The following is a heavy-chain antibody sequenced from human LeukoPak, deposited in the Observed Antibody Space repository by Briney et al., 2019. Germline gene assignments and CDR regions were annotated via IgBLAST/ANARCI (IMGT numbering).Heavy chain of an antibody. CDR2: ISPYNGNT. Sequence: ASVKVSCKASGYTFTSYAISWVRQAPGQGLEWMGWISPYNGNTNYAQKLQGRVTMTTDTYTNTAYMELRSLRSDDTAVYYCAGSLGYCTSNVCYPKYWGQGTLVTVSS. CDR1: GYTFTSYA. CDR3: AGSLGYCTSNVCYPKY. J-gene: IGHJ4*02. V-gene: IGHV1-18*01. D-gene: IGHD2-8*01.